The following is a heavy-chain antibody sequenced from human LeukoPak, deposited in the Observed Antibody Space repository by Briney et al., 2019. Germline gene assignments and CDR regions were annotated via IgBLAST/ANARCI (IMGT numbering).Heavy chain of an antibody. D-gene: IGHD6-13*01. Sequence: ASVEVSCHVSGYSFPSHYMHWVRQAPGQGLEWMGIINPNGGSTCYPQKFQARVTMTRDTSTSTAYMAPSSLGSEDTAVCYCARALTHSSSWGFDYWGQGTLVTVSS. CDR3: ARALTHSSSWGFDY. V-gene: IGHV1-46*01. CDR2: INPNGGST. CDR1: GYSFPSHY. J-gene: IGHJ4*02.